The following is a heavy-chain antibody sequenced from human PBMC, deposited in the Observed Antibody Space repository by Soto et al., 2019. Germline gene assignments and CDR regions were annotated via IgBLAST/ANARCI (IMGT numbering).Heavy chain of an antibody. CDR3: AKDLSYYDSSGYAPFDY. V-gene: IGHV3-9*01. D-gene: IGHD3-22*01. Sequence: EVQLVESGGGLVQPGRSLRLSCAASGFTFDDYAMHWVRQAPGKGLEWVSGISWNSGSIGYADSVKGRFTISRDNAKNSLYLQMNSLRAEDTALYYCAKDLSYYDSSGYAPFDYWGQGTLVTVSS. CDR2: ISWNSGSI. J-gene: IGHJ4*02. CDR1: GFTFDDYA.